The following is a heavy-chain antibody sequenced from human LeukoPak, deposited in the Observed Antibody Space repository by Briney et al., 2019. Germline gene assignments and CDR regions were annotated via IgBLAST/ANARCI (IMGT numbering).Heavy chain of an antibody. CDR1: ELTFSRYW. J-gene: IGHJ6*02. Sequence: AGGSLRLSCAASELTFSRYWMTWVRQAPGKGLEWVANIYQDGNKKNYVDSVKDRFTVSRDNAKNSLYLQMSSLTAEDSAVYYCAREAKESYGMDVWGQGTTVTVSS. CDR2: IYQDGNKK. CDR3: AREAKESYGMDV. D-gene: IGHD3-10*01. V-gene: IGHV3-7*01.